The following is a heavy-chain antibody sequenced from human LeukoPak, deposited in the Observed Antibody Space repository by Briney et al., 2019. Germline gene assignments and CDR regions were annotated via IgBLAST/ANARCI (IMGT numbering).Heavy chain of an antibody. V-gene: IGHV4-34*01. CDR2: INHSGST. D-gene: IGHD3-22*01. Sequence: PSETLSLTCAVYGGSFSGYYWSWIRQPPGKGLEWIGEINHSGSTNYNPSLKSRVTISVDTSKNQFSLKLSSVTAADTAVYYCARAGPFESYDSSGYPIDYWGQGTLVTVSS. CDR1: GGSFSGYY. J-gene: IGHJ4*02. CDR3: ARAGPFESYDSSGYPIDY.